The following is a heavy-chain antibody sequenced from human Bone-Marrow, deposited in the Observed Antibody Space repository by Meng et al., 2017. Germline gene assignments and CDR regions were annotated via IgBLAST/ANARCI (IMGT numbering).Heavy chain of an antibody. D-gene: IGHD6-13*01. J-gene: IGHJ4*02. CDR1: GYTFPDYW. Sequence: QVRRAESGDEVKKPGAPAKVSCKASGYTFPDYWLHWVRRAPGQGLEWMGRINPKSGDTHYAQRFQGRVTMTGDTSISTAYMELSGLRSDDTAMYYCARDEDISAAGKLFGDYWGQGTLVTVSS. V-gene: IGHV1-2*06. CDR3: ARDEDISAAGKLFGDY. CDR2: INPKSGDT.